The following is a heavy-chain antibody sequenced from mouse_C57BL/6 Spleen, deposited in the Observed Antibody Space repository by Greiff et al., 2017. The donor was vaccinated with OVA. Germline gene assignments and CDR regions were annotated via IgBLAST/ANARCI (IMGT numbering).Heavy chain of an antibody. Sequence: QVQLQQPGAELVKPGASVKLSCKASGYTFTSYWMHWVKQRPGQGLEWIGMIHPNSGSTNYNEKFKSKATLTVDKSSSTAYMQLSSLTSEDSAVYYCATYYGEAWFAYWGQGTLVTVSA. CDR2: IHPNSGST. D-gene: IGHD2-10*01. CDR3: ATYYGEAWFAY. V-gene: IGHV1-64*01. CDR1: GYTFTSYW. J-gene: IGHJ3*01.